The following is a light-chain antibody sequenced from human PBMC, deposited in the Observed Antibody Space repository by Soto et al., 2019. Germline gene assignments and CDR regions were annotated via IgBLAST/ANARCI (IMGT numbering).Light chain of an antibody. V-gene: IGLV2-14*01. CDR1: SSDVGDYKY. CDR2: EVS. Sequence: QSALTQPASVSGSPGQSITISCTGTSSDVGDYKYVSWYQQHPGKAPKLLIYEVSNRPSGVSNRFSGSKSGDTASLTISGLQAEDEADYYCSSYAGSSLIFGGGTKLTVL. CDR3: SSYAGSSLI. J-gene: IGLJ2*01.